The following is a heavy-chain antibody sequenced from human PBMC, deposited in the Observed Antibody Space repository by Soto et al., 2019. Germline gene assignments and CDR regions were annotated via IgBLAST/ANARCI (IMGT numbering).Heavy chain of an antibody. J-gene: IGHJ3*02. CDR1: GYPVTAYY. Sequence: QLHLVQSGAVVKKPGASVTVSCSASGYPVTAYYMHWVRQAPGRGLEWMGGINPATGAAKYTQTFQGRVTMTRDTSPSKVFMELSGLTAEDTAGFYWARGGGVGVAGSAAFDMWGQGTLVTVSS. D-gene: IGHD3-3*01. CDR3: ARGGGVGVAGSAAFDM. CDR2: INPATGAA. V-gene: IGHV1-2*02.